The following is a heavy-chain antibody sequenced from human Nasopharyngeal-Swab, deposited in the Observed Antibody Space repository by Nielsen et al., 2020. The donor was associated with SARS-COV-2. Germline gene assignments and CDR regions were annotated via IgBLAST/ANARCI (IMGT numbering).Heavy chain of an antibody. V-gene: IGHV3-15*01. CDR2: IRSKPAGGTT. Sequence: GGSLRLSCAGSGLRLFDAWMNWVRQAPGKGLEWVGRIRSKPAGGTTDYAAPVRGRFTISRDDSRNTVYLQMNSLNSEDKAMYYCVMDVHGGYSDSLDKWGQGILVTVSS. J-gene: IGHJ4*02. D-gene: IGHD2-15*01. CDR1: GLRLFDAW. CDR3: VMDVHGGYSDSLDK.